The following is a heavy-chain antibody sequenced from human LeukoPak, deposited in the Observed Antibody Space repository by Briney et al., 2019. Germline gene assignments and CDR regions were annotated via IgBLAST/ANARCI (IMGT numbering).Heavy chain of an antibody. CDR2: IWYDGSNK. CDR1: GFTFSSYG. CDR3: ARAPRDCSSTSCYNQDY. D-gene: IGHD2-2*01. J-gene: IGHJ4*02. Sequence: GGSLRLSCAASGFTFSSYGMHWVRQAPGKGLEWVAVIWYDGSNKYYADSVKGRFTISRDNSKNTLYLQMNSLRAEDTAVYYCARAPRDCSSTSCYNQDYWGQGTLVTVSS. V-gene: IGHV3-33*01.